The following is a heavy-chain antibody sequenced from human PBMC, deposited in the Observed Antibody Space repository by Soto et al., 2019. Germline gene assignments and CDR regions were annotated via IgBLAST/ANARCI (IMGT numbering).Heavy chain of an antibody. J-gene: IGHJ4*02. D-gene: IGHD6-19*01. CDR3: ATHSSGYHSHFDY. Sequence: SETLSLTCTVSGGSISSSSYYWAWIRQPPGKGLEWIGSIYYSGSTYSNPSLKSRVTISVDTSKNHFSLKLWSMTAADTAVYYCATHSSGYHSHFDYWGQGTLVTVSS. CDR2: IYYSGST. CDR1: GGSISSSSYY. V-gene: IGHV4-39*02.